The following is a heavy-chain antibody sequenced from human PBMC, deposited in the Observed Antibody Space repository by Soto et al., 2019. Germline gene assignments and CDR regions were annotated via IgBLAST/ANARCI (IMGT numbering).Heavy chain of an antibody. J-gene: IGHJ5*02. Sequence: PSETLSLTCTVSGASISGFYWSWIRKSAGKGLEWIGCIYATGTTDYNPSLKGRVMMSVDTSKKQFSLKLRSVTAADTAVYYCVRDGTKTLRDWFDPWGQGISVTVSS. V-gene: IGHV4-4*07. CDR2: IYATGTT. CDR3: VRDGTKTLRDWFDP. CDR1: GASISGFY. D-gene: IGHD1-1*01.